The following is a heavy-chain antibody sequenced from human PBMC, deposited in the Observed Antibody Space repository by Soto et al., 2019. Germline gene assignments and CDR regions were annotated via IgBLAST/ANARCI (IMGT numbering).Heavy chain of an antibody. D-gene: IGHD6-19*01. V-gene: IGHV4-39*02. Sequence: PSETLSLTCTVSGGSISSSSYYWGWIRQPPGKGLEWIGSIYYSGSTYYNPSLKSRVTMFVDTSKNNFSLRLISVTAADTAVYYCVRREAVAGSQFDFWGQGTLVTVSS. CDR1: GGSISSSSYY. CDR3: VRREAVAGSQFDF. J-gene: IGHJ4*02. CDR2: IYYSGST.